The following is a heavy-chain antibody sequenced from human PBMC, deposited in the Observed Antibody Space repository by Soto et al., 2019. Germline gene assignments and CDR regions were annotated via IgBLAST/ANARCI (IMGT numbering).Heavy chain of an antibody. J-gene: IGHJ4*02. V-gene: IGHV3-21*01. D-gene: IGHD2-15*01. CDR3: ARDGGVATTLANYFDY. CDR2: MSRSSRYI. CDR1: GFTFNSYS. Sequence: PVGSLRLSCAASGFTFNSYSMNWVRQAPGKGLEWVSSMSRSSRYIYYADSVKGRFTTSRDNARNSVYLQMNSLRAEDTAVYYCARDGGVATTLANYFDYWGQGTLVTVS.